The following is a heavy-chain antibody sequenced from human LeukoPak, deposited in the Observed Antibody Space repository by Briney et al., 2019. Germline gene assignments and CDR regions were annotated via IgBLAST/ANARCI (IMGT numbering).Heavy chain of an antibody. V-gene: IGHV4-59*12. CDR3: ARNYGSGTYYFDY. CDR2: IYYSGST. CDR1: GGSISSDY. D-gene: IGHD3-10*01. J-gene: IGHJ4*02. Sequence: SETLSLTCTVSGGSISSDYWSWLRQPPGKGLEWLGNIYYSGSTNYNPSLKSRVTISVDRSKNQFSLKLSSVTAADTAVYYCARNYGSGTYYFDYWGQGTLVTVSS.